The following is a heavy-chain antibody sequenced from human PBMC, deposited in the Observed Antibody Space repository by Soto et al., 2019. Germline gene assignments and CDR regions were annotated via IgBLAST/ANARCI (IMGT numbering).Heavy chain of an antibody. D-gene: IGHD6-6*01. Sequence: PSETLSLTCAVSGGSISSSNWWSWVRQPPGKGLEWIGEIYHSGSTNYNPSLKSRVTISVDKSKNQFSLKLSSVTAADTAVYYCASDVIAARPCYYYGMDVWGQGTTVTVSS. CDR1: GGSISSSNW. CDR2: IYHSGST. J-gene: IGHJ6*02. V-gene: IGHV4-4*02. CDR3: ASDVIAARPCYYYGMDV.